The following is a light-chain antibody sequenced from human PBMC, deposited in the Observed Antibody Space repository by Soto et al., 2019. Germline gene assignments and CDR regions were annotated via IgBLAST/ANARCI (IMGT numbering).Light chain of an antibody. Sequence: IIFTQSPSTLSLTPGERATLSCRASQSVSSSYLAWYQQKPGQAPRLLIYGASSRATGIPDRFSGSGSGTEFTLTISSLQSEDFALYYCQQCNIWPPAFGQRTKVDIK. CDR2: GAS. J-gene: IGKJ1*01. V-gene: IGKV3-20*01. CDR1: QSVSSSY. CDR3: QQCNIWPPA.